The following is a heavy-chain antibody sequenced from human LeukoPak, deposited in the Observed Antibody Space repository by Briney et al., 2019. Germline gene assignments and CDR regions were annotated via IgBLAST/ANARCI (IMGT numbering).Heavy chain of an antibody. CDR1: GFTFSSYS. J-gene: IGHJ6*03. D-gene: IGHD3-22*01. CDR2: ISSSSSYI. Sequence: GGSLRLSCAASGFTFSSYSMNWVRQAPGKGLEWVSSISSSSSYIYYADSVKGRFTISRDNAKNSLYLQMNSLRAEDTAVYYCARRGYYDNSGHPYYYYMDVWGKGTTVTVSS. CDR3: ARRGYYDNSGHPYYYYMDV. V-gene: IGHV3-21*01.